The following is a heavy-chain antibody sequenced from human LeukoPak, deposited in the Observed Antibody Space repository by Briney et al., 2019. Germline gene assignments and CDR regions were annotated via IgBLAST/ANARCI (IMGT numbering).Heavy chain of an antibody. CDR1: GYTFTAYH. CDR3: ARDLGSSDDYGDYVANYYFDY. CDR2: ISAYNGNT. Sequence: ASVKVSCKTSGYTFTAYHIHWVRQAPGQGLEWMGWISAYNGNTNYAQKLQGRVTMTTDTSTSTAYMELRSLRSDDTAVYYCARDLGSSDDYGDYVANYYFDYWGQGTLVTVSS. D-gene: IGHD4-17*01. J-gene: IGHJ4*02. V-gene: IGHV1-18*04.